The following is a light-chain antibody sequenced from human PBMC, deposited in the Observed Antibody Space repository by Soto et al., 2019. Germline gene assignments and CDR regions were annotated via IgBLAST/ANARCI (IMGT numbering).Light chain of an antibody. Sequence: EILLTQSPGTLSLSPGERATLSCRASQSVRNSYLAWYQQKPGQAPRLLIYGASVRATGIPDRLSGSGSGTDVTLTISRLEPEDFAVYYWQQYGSSPYTFGQGTKLEI. V-gene: IGKV3-20*01. CDR2: GAS. CDR1: QSVRNSY. CDR3: QQYGSSPYT. J-gene: IGKJ2*01.